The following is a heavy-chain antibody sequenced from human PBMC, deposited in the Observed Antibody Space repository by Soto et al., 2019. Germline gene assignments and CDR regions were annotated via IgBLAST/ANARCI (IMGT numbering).Heavy chain of an antibody. CDR2: ISYDGSNK. V-gene: IGHV3-30-3*01. CDR1: GVTFSSYV. D-gene: IGHD3-22*01. J-gene: IGHJ4*01. CDR3: ARGPYYYDSSGYYYGPSSFDY. Sequence: GGSLGLSCAASGVTFSSYVVHWAHQAPGKGLEWVAVISYDGSNKYYADSVKGRFTISRDNSKNTLYLQMNSLRAEDTAVYYCARGPYYYDSSGYYYGPSSFDYWGHRTLVTVSS.